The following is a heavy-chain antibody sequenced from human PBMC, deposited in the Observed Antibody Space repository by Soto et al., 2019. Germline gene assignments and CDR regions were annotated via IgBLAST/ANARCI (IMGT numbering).Heavy chain of an antibody. CDR1: GGSISSGGYS. CDR2: IYYSGST. Sequence: SETLSLTCAVSGGSISSGGYSWSWIRQPPGKGLEWIGYIYYSGSTYYNPSLKSRVTISVDTSKNQFSLKLSSVTAADTAVYYCARYTMVRGGLQRIYYFDYWGQGTLVTVSS. J-gene: IGHJ4*02. D-gene: IGHD3-10*01. V-gene: IGHV4-30-4*08. CDR3: ARYTMVRGGLQRIYYFDY.